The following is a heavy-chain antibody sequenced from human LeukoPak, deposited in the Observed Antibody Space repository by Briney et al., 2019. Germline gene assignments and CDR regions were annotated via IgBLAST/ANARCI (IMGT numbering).Heavy chain of an antibody. CDR3: AREGSDWNYYYYMDV. J-gene: IGHJ6*03. D-gene: IGHD6-19*01. CDR2: IQYDGSNA. Sequence: GGSLRLSCAASRFTFSSYGMHWVRQAPGKGLEWVAYIQYDGSNAQYADSVKGRFSISRDSSKNILYLQMNSLRAEDTAVYYCAREGSDWNYYYYMDVWGKGTTVTISS. V-gene: IGHV3-30*02. CDR1: RFTFSSYG.